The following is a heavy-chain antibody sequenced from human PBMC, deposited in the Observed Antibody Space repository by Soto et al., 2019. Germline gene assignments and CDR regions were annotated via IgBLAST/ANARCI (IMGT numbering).Heavy chain of an antibody. CDR1: GGTFSSHT. V-gene: IGHV1-69*08. CDR2: IIPILGIT. CDR3: AKDGGRGDDYYDYDMDV. D-gene: IGHD1-26*01. J-gene: IGHJ6*02. Sequence: QVQLVQSGAEVKKPGSSVKVSCKASGGTFSSHTINWVRQAPGQGLEWMGRIIPILGITNYAQRFQGRVTIIADKCTSTAYMELSSPRSEDTAVYYCAKDGGRGDDYYDYDMDVWGQGTTVTVSS.